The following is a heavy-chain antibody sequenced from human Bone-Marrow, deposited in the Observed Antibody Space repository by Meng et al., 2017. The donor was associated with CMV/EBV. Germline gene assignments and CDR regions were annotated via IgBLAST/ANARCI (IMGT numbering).Heavy chain of an antibody. J-gene: IGHJ4*02. D-gene: IGHD1-1*01. CDR2: ISSSSSTI. CDR3: ASFNWNDSG. CDR1: GFTFSSYS. V-gene: IGHV3-48*04. Sequence: GESLKISCAASGFTFSSYSMNWVRQAPGKGLEWVSYISSSSSTIYYADSVKGRFTISRYNAKNSLYLQMNRLRAEDTAVYYCASFNWNDSGWGQGTLVTVSS.